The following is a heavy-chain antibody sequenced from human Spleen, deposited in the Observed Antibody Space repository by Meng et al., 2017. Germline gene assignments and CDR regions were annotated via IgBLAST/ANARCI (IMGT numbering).Heavy chain of an antibody. CDR1: GGSINSADYY. V-gene: IGHV4-30-4*01. CDR3: ARNPVIPDARTFDF. CDR2: IHSSGNT. D-gene: IGHD2-2*01. Sequence: QVQLQESGPGVVKPSQTLSLTCTSAGGSINSADYYWNWIRQSPGKGLEWLGYIHSSGNTYYTPSLKSQLTMSLDTSKNQFSRRLTSVTAADTAVYYCARNPVIPDARTFDFWGQGTLVTVSS. J-gene: IGHJ4*02.